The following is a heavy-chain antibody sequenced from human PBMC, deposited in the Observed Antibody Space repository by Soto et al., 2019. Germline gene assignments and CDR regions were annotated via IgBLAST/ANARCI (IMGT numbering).Heavy chain of an antibody. Sequence: YHAWALTYTGSGASVTSVDTHWARIRQPPGKGLVWIGYIYHSGGTYYNPSLKSRVSISIDTSQNQFSLKLTSLTAADTAVYYCARDPIFYYASSGYGGSYFDYWGQGSRVT. V-gene: IGHV4-30-2*05. J-gene: IGHJ4*02. D-gene: IGHD3-22*01. CDR3: ARDPIFYYASSGYGGSYFDY. CDR1: GASVTSVDTH. CDR2: IYHSGGT.